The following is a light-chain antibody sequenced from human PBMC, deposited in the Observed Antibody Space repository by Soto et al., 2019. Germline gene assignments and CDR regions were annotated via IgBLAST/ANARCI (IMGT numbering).Light chain of an antibody. J-gene: IGKJ1*01. CDR1: QSVSSSY. V-gene: IGKV3-20*01. Sequence: EIVLTQSPGTLSLSQGERATLSCRASQSVSSSYLAWYQQKPGQAPRLLIYGASSRATGIPDRFSGSGSGTDFTLTISRLEPEDFAVYYCQQYGSSRTFGQGTKVDI. CDR2: GAS. CDR3: QQYGSSRT.